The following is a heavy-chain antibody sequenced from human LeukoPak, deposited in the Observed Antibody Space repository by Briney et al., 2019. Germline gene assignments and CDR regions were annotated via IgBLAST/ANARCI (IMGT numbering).Heavy chain of an antibody. CDR1: GFTFSSYS. D-gene: IGHD5-12*01. Sequence: GGSLRLSCAASGFTFSSYSMNWVRQAPGKGLEWVSSISSSSSYIYYADSVKGRFTISRDNAKNSLYLQMNSLRAEDTAVYYCARAPGGGYDLDYWGQGTLATVSS. CDR3: ARAPGGGYDLDY. J-gene: IGHJ4*02. V-gene: IGHV3-21*01. CDR2: ISSSSSYI.